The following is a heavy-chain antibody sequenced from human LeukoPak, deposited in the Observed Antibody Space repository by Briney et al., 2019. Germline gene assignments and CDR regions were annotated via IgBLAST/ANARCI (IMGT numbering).Heavy chain of an antibody. CDR3: ARDLVTVTKGFDI. Sequence: SETLSLTCTVSGYSISSGYYWGWIRQPPGKGLEWIGSIYHSGSTYYNPSLKSRVTISIDTSKNQFSLKLSSVTAADTAVYYCARDLVTVTKGFDIWGQGTMVSVSS. CDR2: IYHSGST. V-gene: IGHV4-38-2*02. D-gene: IGHD4-17*01. J-gene: IGHJ3*02. CDR1: GYSISSGYY.